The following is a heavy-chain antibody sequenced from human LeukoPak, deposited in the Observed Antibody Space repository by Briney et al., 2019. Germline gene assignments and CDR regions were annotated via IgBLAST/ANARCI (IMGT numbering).Heavy chain of an antibody. Sequence: PGGSLRLSCAASGFTVSSNYMSWVRQAPGKGLEWVSVIYSVGSTYYADSVKGRFTISRDNPKNTLYLQMNSLRVEDTAVYYCATDPFYDSSGYYSKRIDYWGQGTLVTVSS. J-gene: IGHJ4*02. D-gene: IGHD3-22*01. CDR1: GFTVSSNY. CDR2: IYSVGST. CDR3: ATDPFYDSSGYYSKRIDY. V-gene: IGHV3-53*01.